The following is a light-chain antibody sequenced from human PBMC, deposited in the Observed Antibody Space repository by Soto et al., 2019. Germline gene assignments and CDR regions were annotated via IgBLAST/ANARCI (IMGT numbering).Light chain of an antibody. V-gene: IGKV3-11*01. Sequence: EIVMTQSPATLSVSPGEGATLFCRASQNVRNNLAWYQQKPGLAPRLLIYAVSTRATGVPARFSGSGSGTEFTLTISSLEPEDSAVYYCQQRSSWPPTITFGQGTRLEI. CDR3: QQRSSWPPTIT. CDR2: AVS. J-gene: IGKJ5*01. CDR1: QNVRNN.